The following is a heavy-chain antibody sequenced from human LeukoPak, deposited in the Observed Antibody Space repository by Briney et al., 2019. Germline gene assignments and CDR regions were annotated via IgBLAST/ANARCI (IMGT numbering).Heavy chain of an antibody. CDR3: ARSSGWYLFGRDAFDI. CDR1: GGTFSSYA. Sequence: SVKVSCKASGGTFSSYAISWVRQAPGQGLEWMGRIIPIFGTANYAQKFQGRVTITTDESTSTAYMELSSLRSEDTAVYYCARSSGWYLFGRDAFDIWGQGTMVTVSS. CDR2: IIPIFGTA. D-gene: IGHD6-19*01. V-gene: IGHV1-69*05. J-gene: IGHJ3*02.